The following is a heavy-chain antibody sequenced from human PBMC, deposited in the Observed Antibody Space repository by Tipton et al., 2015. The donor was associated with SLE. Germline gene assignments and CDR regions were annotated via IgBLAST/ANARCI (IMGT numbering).Heavy chain of an antibody. D-gene: IGHD3-22*01. V-gene: IGHV4-39*07. CDR2: IYYSGST. J-gene: IGHJ3*02. CDR1: GGSISSSSYY. Sequence: TLSLTCTVSGGSISSSSYYWGWIRQPPGKGLEWIGSIYYSGSTYYNPSLKGRVTISVDTSKNQFSLKLSSVTAADTAVYYCARDQSTYYYDSSGRDAFDIWGQGTMVTVSS. CDR3: ARDQSTYYYDSSGRDAFDI.